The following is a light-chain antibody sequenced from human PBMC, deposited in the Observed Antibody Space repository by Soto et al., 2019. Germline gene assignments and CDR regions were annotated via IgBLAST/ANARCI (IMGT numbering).Light chain of an antibody. CDR2: GAS. CDR1: QSVSTN. Sequence: EIEMTQSPATLSVSPGERATLSCRASQSVSTNVAWYQQKPGQAPRLLIYGASIRATTTPAKFSGSGPGTEFTLTISSLQSEDFAVYYCQQYNNWPRTFGKGTKV. CDR3: QQYNNWPRT. V-gene: IGKV3-15*01. J-gene: IGKJ1*01.